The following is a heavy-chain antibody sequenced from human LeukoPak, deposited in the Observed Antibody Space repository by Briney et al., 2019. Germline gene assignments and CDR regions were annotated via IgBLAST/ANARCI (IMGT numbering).Heavy chain of an antibody. V-gene: IGHV4-59*01. D-gene: IGHD2-2*01. Sequence: SETLSLTCTVSGGSISSYYWSWIRQPPGKGLEWIGYIYYSGSTNYNPSLKSRVTISVDTSKNQFSLKLSSVTAADTAVYYCAREKRVVKGAFDIWGQGTMVTVSS. J-gene: IGHJ3*02. CDR1: GGSISSYY. CDR3: AREKRVVKGAFDI. CDR2: IYYSGST.